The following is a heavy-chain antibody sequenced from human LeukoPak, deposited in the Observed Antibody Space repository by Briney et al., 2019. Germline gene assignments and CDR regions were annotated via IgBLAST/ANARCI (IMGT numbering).Heavy chain of an antibody. J-gene: IGHJ5*02. CDR1: GGSIYGNGWH. CDR2: IYHSGGT. CDR3: ARGPIGGVVLGTALGYFDP. D-gene: IGHD2-21*02. V-gene: IGHV4-30-2*01. Sequence: SETLSLTCSVSGGSIYGNGWHWSWLRQPPGKGLEWIGYIYHSGGTYISPPLTSRVSISVDRFNNQFFLYLNYATDADTAVYYCARGPIGGVVLGTALGYFDPWGQGTLVTVSS.